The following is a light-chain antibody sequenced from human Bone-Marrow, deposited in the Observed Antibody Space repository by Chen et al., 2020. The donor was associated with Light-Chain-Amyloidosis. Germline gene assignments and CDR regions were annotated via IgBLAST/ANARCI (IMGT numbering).Light chain of an antibody. CDR3: APWDDSLNGYV. J-gene: IGLJ1*01. V-gene: IGLV1-44*01. Sequence: QSVLTQPPSASGTPGQRVTIPCSGGSSNIGSNTVNWYQQPPGTAPKLLIYDNNQRPSGVPDRFSGSKSGTSASLAISGLQSEDEADYYCAPWDDSLNGYVFGSGTKVTVL. CDR2: DNN. CDR1: SSNIGSNT.